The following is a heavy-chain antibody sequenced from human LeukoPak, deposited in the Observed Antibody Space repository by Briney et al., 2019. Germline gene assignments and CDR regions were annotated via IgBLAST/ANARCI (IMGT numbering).Heavy chain of an antibody. J-gene: IGHJ5*02. D-gene: IGHD2-2*02. Sequence: SGPTLVKPTQTLTLTCTFSGFSLSTSGVGVGWIRQPPGKGLEWIGEINHSGSTNYNPSLKSRVTISVDTSKNQFSLKLSSVTAADTAVYYCARGPLVVVPAAIAWFDPWGQGTLVTVSS. CDR1: GFSLSTSGVG. CDR3: ARGPLVVVPAAIAWFDP. V-gene: IGHV4-39*07. CDR2: INHSGST.